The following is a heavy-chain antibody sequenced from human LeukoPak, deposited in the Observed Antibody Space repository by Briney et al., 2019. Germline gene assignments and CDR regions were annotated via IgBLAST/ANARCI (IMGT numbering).Heavy chain of an antibody. J-gene: IGHJ4*02. CDR3: AKDPSGGSD. Sequence: GGSLRLSCAASGFTFSDYYMSWIRQAPGKGLEWVSYISSSGGSTYYADSVKGRFTISRDNSKNTLYLQMNSLRAEDTAVYYCAKDPSGGSDWGQGTLVTVSS. D-gene: IGHD6-19*01. CDR1: GFTFSDYY. CDR2: ISSSGGST. V-gene: IGHV3-11*01.